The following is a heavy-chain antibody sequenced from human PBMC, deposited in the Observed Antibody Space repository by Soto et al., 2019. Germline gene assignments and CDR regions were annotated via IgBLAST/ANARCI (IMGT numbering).Heavy chain of an antibody. CDR1: GFTFSSYA. Sequence: GRFLRLSCAASGFTFSSYAMSWVRQAPGKGLEWVTAISGSGGSTYYADSVKGRFTISRDNSKNTLYLQMNSLRAKDTAVYYCATDLWVGYCSTTSCPHKSACDSRGKGTMVTVSS. CDR3: ATDLWVGYCSTTSCPHKSACDS. D-gene: IGHD2-2*03. V-gene: IGHV3-23*01. J-gene: IGHJ3*02. CDR2: ISGSGGST.